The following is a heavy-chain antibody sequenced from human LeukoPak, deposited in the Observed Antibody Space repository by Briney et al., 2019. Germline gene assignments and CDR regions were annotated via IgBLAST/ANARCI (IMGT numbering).Heavy chain of an antibody. CDR1: GYTFTGYY. D-gene: IGHD1-26*01. V-gene: IGHV1-46*01. CDR3: ARGLIVGADDY. CDR2: INPSGGST. Sequence: ASVKVSCKASGYTFTGYYMHWVRQAPGQGLEWMGIINPSGGSTSYAQKFQGRVTMTRDMSTSTVYMELSSLRSEDTAVYYCARGLIVGADDYWGQGTLVTVSS. J-gene: IGHJ4*02.